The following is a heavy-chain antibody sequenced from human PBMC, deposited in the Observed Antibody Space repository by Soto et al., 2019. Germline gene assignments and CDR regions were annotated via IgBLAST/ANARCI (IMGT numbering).Heavy chain of an antibody. CDR3: ASGQRSENIMDV. J-gene: IGHJ6*02. CDR1: GGTFSSYA. Sequence: SVKVSCKASGGTFSSYAISWVRQAPGQGLEWMGGIIPIFGTANYAQKFQGRVTITADKSTSTAYMGLSSLRSEDTAVYYCASGQRSENIMDVWGQGTTVTVSS. CDR2: IIPIFGTA. V-gene: IGHV1-69*06. D-gene: IGHD6-25*01.